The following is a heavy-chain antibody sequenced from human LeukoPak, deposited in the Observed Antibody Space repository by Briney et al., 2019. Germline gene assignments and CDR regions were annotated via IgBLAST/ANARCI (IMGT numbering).Heavy chain of an antibody. Sequence: GGSLRLSCAVSGFSFRSYWMSWVPQAPGKGLEWVANINREGHGPYYADSVKGRFTISRDNAKNSLYLQMESRRAEATAVYYCARDEVAGYFECWGQGTLVTVSS. D-gene: IGHD6-19*01. CDR2: INREGHGP. V-gene: IGHV3-7*01. J-gene: IGHJ4*02. CDR1: GFSFRSYW. CDR3: ARDEVAGYFEC.